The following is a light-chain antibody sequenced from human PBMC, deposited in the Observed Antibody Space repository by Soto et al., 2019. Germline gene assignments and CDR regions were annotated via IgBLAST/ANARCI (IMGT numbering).Light chain of an antibody. J-gene: IGLJ2*01. CDR3: SSYAGSNNLV. Sequence: QSVLTQPPSASGSPGQSVTISCTGTSSDVGGYNYVSWYQQHPGKAPKLMIYAVSNRPSGVPDRFSGSKSGNTASLTVSGLQAEDEADYYCSSYAGSNNLVFGGGTKLTVL. V-gene: IGLV2-8*01. CDR1: SSDVGGYNY. CDR2: AVS.